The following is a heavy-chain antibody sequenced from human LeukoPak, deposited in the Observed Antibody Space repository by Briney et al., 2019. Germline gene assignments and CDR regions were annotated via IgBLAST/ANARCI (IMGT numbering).Heavy chain of an antibody. Sequence: GGTLRLSCADSEFTLSNYWVHWVRQAPGKGLEWASRINPYATTTNYADSVKGRFTISRDNAKNTLYLQMDSLRAEDTALYYCARDLHGSRDVWGKGTTVTVSS. V-gene: IGHV3-74*01. CDR1: EFTLSNYW. CDR3: ARDLHGSRDV. CDR2: INPYATTT. D-gene: IGHD3-10*01. J-gene: IGHJ6*04.